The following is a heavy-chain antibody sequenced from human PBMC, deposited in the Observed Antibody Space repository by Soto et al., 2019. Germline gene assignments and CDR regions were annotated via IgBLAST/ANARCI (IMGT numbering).Heavy chain of an antibody. CDR2: ISAYNGNT. J-gene: IGHJ3*02. Sequence: ASVKVSCKASGYTFTSYGISWVRQAPGQGLEWMGWISAYNGNTNSAQKLQGRVTMTTDTSTSTAYMELRSLRSDDTAVYYCARDLPYGSGSYLDPAPDHAFDIWGQGPLAT. D-gene: IGHD3-10*01. CDR3: ARDLPYGSGSYLDPAPDHAFDI. CDR1: GYTFTSYG. V-gene: IGHV1-18*01.